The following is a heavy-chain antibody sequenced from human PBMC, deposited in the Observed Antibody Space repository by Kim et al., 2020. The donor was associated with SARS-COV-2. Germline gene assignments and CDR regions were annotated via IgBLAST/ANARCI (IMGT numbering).Heavy chain of an antibody. D-gene: IGHD3-10*01. J-gene: IGHJ3*02. CDR3: AREGVIRGADAFDI. V-gene: IGHV1-2*02. Sequence: QKFQGRVTMTSDTSISTAYMELSRLRSDDTAGYYCAREGVIRGADAFDIWGQGTMVTVSS.